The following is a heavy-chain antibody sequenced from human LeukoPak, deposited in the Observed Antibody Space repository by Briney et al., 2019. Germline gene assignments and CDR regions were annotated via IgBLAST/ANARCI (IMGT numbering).Heavy chain of an antibody. J-gene: IGHJ5*02. CDR1: GGSISSYY. CDR3: AREIGYCSGGSCYFNWFDP. V-gene: IGHV4-4*07. CDR2: IHTSGST. Sequence: SETLSLTCTVSGGSISSYYWSWIRQPAGKGLEWIGRIHTSGSTNYNPSLKSRVTMSVDTSKNQFSLKLSSVTAADTAVYYCAREIGYCSGGSCYFNWFDPWGQGTLVTVSS. D-gene: IGHD2-15*01.